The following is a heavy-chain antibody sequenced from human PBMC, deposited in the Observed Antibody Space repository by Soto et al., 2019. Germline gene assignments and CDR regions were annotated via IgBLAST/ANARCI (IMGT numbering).Heavy chain of an antibody. J-gene: IGHJ4*02. CDR2: INQDGSEK. Sequence: EVQLVESGGDLIQPGGSLRLSCAASGFTFSGYWMSWVRRAPGKGLEWVANINQDGSEKYFVDSVKGRFTISRDNAKDSLYLQMNSLRVEATAVYYCARDRGGLSQYWGQGTLVTVSS. V-gene: IGHV3-7*01. CDR3: ARDRGGLSQY. D-gene: IGHD3-10*01. CDR1: GFTFSGYW.